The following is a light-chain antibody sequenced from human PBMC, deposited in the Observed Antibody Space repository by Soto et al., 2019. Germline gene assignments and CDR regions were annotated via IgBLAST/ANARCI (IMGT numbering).Light chain of an antibody. Sequence: ECVLTQSPGTLSLSPGVKAALSCRTSQTVRNNYLAWYQQKPGQAPRLLIYDASSRATGIPDRFSGGGSGTDFTLTISRLEPEDFAVYYCQQFSSYPLTFGGGTKVDIK. CDR1: QTVRNNY. CDR2: DAS. CDR3: QQFSSYPLT. V-gene: IGKV3-20*01. J-gene: IGKJ4*01.